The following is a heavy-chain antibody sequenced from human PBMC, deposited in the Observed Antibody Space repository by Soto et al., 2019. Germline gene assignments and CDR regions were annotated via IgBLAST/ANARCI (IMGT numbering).Heavy chain of an antibody. D-gene: IGHD1-1*01. Sequence: SETLSLTCSVSGGSIRSYYWSWIRQPPGKGLEWIGYIYSSGTTNYNPSLQSRVTISGDTSKKQISLNLRSVTAAGTAVYYCSRSAATIPGTLIWGEGLDICHQSTKVTV. J-gene: IGHJ3*02. CDR1: GGSIRSYY. CDR2: IYSSGTT. CDR3: SRSAATIPGTLIWGEGLDI. V-gene: IGHV4-59*01.